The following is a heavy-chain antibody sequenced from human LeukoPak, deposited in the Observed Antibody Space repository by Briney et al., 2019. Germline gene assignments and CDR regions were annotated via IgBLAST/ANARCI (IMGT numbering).Heavy chain of an antibody. CDR3: AKQRASYGYVFDY. J-gene: IGHJ4*02. CDR2: TSGSGGNT. Sequence: GGSLRLSCAASGFTFSSFAMSWVRQAPGKGLEWVSSTSGSGGNTYYAHSVKGRFTISRDNLKNTLFLQMNSLRAEDTATYYCAKQRASYGYVFDYWGQGTLVTVSS. V-gene: IGHV3-23*01. D-gene: IGHD5-18*01. CDR1: GFTFSSFA.